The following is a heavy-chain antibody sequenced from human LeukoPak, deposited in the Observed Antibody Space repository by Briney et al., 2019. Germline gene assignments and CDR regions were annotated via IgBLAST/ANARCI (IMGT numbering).Heavy chain of an antibody. CDR3: AREKIGTGTVLGKDYYYMDV. Sequence: SETLSLTCSVSGDSISSSSSYWGWIRQPPGKGLEWIGSIYYSGSTYYNTSLKSRVTISVDTSKNQFSLKLSSVTAADTAMYHCAREKIGTGTVLGKDYYYMDVWGKGTTVTVSS. CDR2: IYYSGST. V-gene: IGHV4-39*07. D-gene: IGHD3-16*01. CDR1: GDSISSSSSY. J-gene: IGHJ6*03.